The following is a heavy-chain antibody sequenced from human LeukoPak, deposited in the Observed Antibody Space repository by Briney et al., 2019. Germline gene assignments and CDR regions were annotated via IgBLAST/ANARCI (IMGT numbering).Heavy chain of an antibody. CDR3: VIDLPGIQRYGSGSENWFDP. CDR2: IYTMGSP. J-gene: IGHJ5*02. D-gene: IGHD3-10*01. Sequence: PSETLSLTCTLSGRSISSYYWSWIRQPAGKGREWVGRIYTMGSPNYNPSLKSRVPLPVDTSKNQSSLSLRPLTAADTGVYYRVIDLPGIQRYGSGSENWFDPGGQGTVVSVLS. CDR1: GRSISSYY. V-gene: IGHV4-4*07.